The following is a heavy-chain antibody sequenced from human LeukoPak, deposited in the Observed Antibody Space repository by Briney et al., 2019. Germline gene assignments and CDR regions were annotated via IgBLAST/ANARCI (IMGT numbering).Heavy chain of an antibody. J-gene: IGHJ4*02. Sequence: ASVKVSCKASGYTFTDYYMHWVQQAPGQGLEWMGWISAYNGNTNYAQKLQGRVTMTTDTSTSTAYMELRSLRSDDTAVYYCARAYKVGDYWGQGTLVTVSS. CDR2: ISAYNGNT. CDR3: ARAYKVGDY. D-gene: IGHD1-14*01. V-gene: IGHV1-18*01. CDR1: GYTFTDYY.